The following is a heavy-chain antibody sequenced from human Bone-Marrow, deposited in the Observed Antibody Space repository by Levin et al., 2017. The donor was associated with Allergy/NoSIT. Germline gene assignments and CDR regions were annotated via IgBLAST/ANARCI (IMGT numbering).Heavy chain of an antibody. CDR1: GGSISSYY. J-gene: IGHJ4*02. CDR2: IYYSGST. D-gene: IGHD5-12*01. CDR3: ARGFNGGYDQDFDY. Sequence: SETLSLTCTVSGGSISSYYWSWIRQPPGKGLEWIGYIYYSGSTNYNPSLKSRVTISVDTSKNQFSLKLSSVTAADTAVYYCARGFNGGYDQDFDYWGQGTLVTVSS. V-gene: IGHV4-59*01.